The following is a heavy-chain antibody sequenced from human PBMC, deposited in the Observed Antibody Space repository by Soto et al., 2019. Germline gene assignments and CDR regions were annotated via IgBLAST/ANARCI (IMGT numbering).Heavy chain of an antibody. J-gene: IGHJ4*02. D-gene: IGHD2-8*02. Sequence: QVQLVQSGGEVKKPGASVKVSCKASGYTFTGYGVSWVRQAPGQGLEWMGWISAYNGNTDYAQKLQGRVTMTTDTSTSTAYMELTSRRSDDTAVYYCARDKSGAVTSPGDYWGQGTLVTVSS. CDR2: ISAYNGNT. V-gene: IGHV1-18*01. CDR1: GYTFTGYG. CDR3: ARDKSGAVTSPGDY.